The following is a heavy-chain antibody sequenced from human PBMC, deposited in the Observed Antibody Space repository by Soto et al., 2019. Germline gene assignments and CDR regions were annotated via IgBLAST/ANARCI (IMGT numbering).Heavy chain of an antibody. V-gene: IGHV1-18*01. CDR2: ISAYNGNT. J-gene: IGHJ6*02. CDR3: ARDQSTSGSGSYDYYYYYGMDV. D-gene: IGHD3-10*01. CDR1: GYTFTSYG. Sequence: ASVKVSCKASGYTFTSYGISCVRQAPGQGLEWMGWISAYNGNTKNAQKLQGRVTMTTDTSTSTAYMELSSLRSEDTAVYYCARDQSTSGSGSYDYYYYYGMDVWGQGTTVTVSS.